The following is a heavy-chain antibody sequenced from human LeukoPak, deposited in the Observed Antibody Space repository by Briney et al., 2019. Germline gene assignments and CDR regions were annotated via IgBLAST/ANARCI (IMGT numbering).Heavy chain of an antibody. V-gene: IGHV4-59*12. CDR3: ARGVAMIVVPHYFDY. Sequence: SETLSLTCIVSGGSISSYYWSWIRQPPGKGLEWIGYIYYSGSTNYNPSLKSRVTISVDTSKNQFSLKLSSVTAADTAVYYCARGVAMIVVPHYFDYWGQGTLVTVSS. CDR2: IYYSGST. J-gene: IGHJ4*02. D-gene: IGHD3-22*01. CDR1: GGSISSYY.